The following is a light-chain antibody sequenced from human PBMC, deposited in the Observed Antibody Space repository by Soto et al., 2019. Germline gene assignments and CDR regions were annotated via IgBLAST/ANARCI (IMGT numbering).Light chain of an antibody. CDR3: QQYDTMWT. Sequence: DIQMTQSPSTLSASIGDRVTITCRASQNIHSWVAWYQQKPGKAPKVLIYGASSLESGVPSRFSGSGSGTEFTLTISSLQPDDFATYFCQQYDTMWTFGQGTAVEI. V-gene: IGKV1-5*01. J-gene: IGKJ1*01. CDR1: QNIHSW. CDR2: GAS.